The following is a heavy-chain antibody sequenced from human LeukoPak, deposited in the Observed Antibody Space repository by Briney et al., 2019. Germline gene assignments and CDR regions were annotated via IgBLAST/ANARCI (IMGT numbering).Heavy chain of an antibody. V-gene: IGHV4-59*01. CDR1: GASISTYY. CDR2: IYYAGST. CDR3: ARDPHRAFDI. J-gene: IGHJ3*02. Sequence: PSETLSLTCTVSGASISTYYWSGVRQSPGKGLEWIGYIYYAGSTNYNPSLKSQVTMSVETSKNQFSLKLRSVTAEDTAVYYCARDPHRAFDIWGQGTMVTVSS.